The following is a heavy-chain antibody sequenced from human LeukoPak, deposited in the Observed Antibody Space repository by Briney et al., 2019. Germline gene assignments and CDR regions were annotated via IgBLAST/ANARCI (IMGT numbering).Heavy chain of an antibody. V-gene: IGHV3-30*02. Sequence: GGSLRLSCAASGFTFSSYGMHWVRQAPGKGLEWVAFIRYDGSNKYYADSVKGRFTISRDNSKNTLYLQMNSLRAEDTAVYYCAKRDSSGWPTIDYWGQGTLVTVSS. J-gene: IGHJ4*02. CDR3: AKRDSSGWPTIDY. CDR1: GFTFSSYG. D-gene: IGHD6-19*01. CDR2: IRYDGSNK.